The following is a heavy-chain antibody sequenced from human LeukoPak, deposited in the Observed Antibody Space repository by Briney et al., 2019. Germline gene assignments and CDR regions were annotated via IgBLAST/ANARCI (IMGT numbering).Heavy chain of an antibody. CDR1: GGSISSSSCY. D-gene: IGHD3-3*01. Sequence: PSETLSLTCTVSGGSISSSSCYWGWIRQPPGKGLEWIGSIYYSGSTYYNPSLKSRVTISVDTSKNQFSLKLSSVTAADTAVYYCARDGPFTYYDFWSGYLWTKGTWDYWGQGTLVTVSS. J-gene: IGHJ4*02. CDR2: IYYSGST. V-gene: IGHV4-39*07. CDR3: ARDGPFTYYDFWSGYLWTKGTWDY.